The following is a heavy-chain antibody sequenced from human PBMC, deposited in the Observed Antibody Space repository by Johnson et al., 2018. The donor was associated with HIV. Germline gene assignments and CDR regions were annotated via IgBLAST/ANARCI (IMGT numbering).Heavy chain of an antibody. Sequence: QVQLVESGGGLVQPGRSLRLSCAASGFTFDDYAMHWIRQAPGKGLEWVSYISSSGSTIYYADSVKGRFTISRDNAKNSLYLQMNSLRAEDTAVYYCAREGDYGSSLGAFDIWGQGTMVTVSS. CDR1: GFTFDDYA. D-gene: IGHD4-17*01. V-gene: IGHV3-11*04. CDR2: ISSSGSTI. CDR3: AREGDYGSSLGAFDI. J-gene: IGHJ3*02.